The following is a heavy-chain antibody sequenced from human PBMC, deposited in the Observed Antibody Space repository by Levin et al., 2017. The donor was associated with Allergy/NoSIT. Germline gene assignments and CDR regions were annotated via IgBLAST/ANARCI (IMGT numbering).Heavy chain of an antibody. Sequence: TGESLKISCKASGYTFTSYFIHWVRQAPGQGLEWMGIINPSGGSTHYAQKFEGRVTMTTDTSTTTLYLELSSLRSEDTAVYFCARVGKGAAPLGYYYGMDVWGQGTTVTVSS. J-gene: IGHJ6*02. D-gene: IGHD3-16*01. CDR3: ARVGKGAAPLGYYYGMDV. CDR2: INPSGGST. CDR1: GYTFTSYF. V-gene: IGHV1-46*01.